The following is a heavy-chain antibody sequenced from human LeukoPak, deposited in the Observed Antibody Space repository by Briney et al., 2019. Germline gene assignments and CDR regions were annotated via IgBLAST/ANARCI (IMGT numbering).Heavy chain of an antibody. D-gene: IGHD5-18*01. CDR3: AKAYWDTAMNPSDY. V-gene: IGHV3-48*01. Sequence: GGSLRLSCAASGFTFSSYSMNWVRQAPGKGLEWVSYISSSSSTIYYADSVKGRFTISRHNAKNSLYLQLNSLRAEDSAIYHCAKAYWDTAMNPSDYWGQGTLVTVSS. CDR1: GFTFSSYS. CDR2: ISSSSSTI. J-gene: IGHJ4*02.